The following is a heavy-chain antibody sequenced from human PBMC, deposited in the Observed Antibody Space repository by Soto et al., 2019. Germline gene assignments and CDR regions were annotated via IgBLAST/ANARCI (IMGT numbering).Heavy chain of an antibody. D-gene: IGHD3-3*01. CDR1: GGTFSSYA. Sequence: SVKVSCKASGGTFSSYAISWVRQAPGQGLEWMGGIIPIFGTANYAQKFQGRVTITADKSTSTAYMELSSLRSEDTAVYYCARSGVWSGYYPKYYGMDVWGQGTTVTVSS. CDR3: ARSGVWSGYYPKYYGMDV. J-gene: IGHJ6*02. CDR2: IIPIFGTA. V-gene: IGHV1-69*06.